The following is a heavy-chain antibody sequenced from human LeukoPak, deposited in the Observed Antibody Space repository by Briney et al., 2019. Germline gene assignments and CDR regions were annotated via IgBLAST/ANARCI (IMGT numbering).Heavy chain of an antibody. D-gene: IGHD3-3*01. J-gene: IGHJ4*02. CDR1: GFTFSSYS. CDR3: ARFWSGHYNFDY. Sequence: GGSLRLSCAASGFTFSSYSMNWVRQAPGKGLEWVSSISSSSNYIYYADSVKGRFTISRDNAKNSLYLQKNSLRAEDTAVYYCARFWSGHYNFDYWGQGTPVTVSS. CDR2: ISSSSNYI. V-gene: IGHV3-21*06.